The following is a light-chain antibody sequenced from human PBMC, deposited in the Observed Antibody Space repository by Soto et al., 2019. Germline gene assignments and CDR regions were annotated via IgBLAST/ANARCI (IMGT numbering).Light chain of an antibody. Sequence: EIVLTQSPGTLSLSPGERATLSCRASQSVTTYLAWYQQKPGQAPRLLIYDASTRATGIPARFSGSGSGTDFTLTVSSLEPEDFVVYYCQQRSDWSWTFGQGTKVDIK. CDR3: QQRSDWSWT. V-gene: IGKV3-11*01. CDR1: QSVTTY. J-gene: IGKJ1*01. CDR2: DAS.